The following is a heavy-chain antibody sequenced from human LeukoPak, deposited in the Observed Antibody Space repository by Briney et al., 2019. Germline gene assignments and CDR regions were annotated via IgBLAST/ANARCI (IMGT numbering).Heavy chain of an antibody. CDR2: IVSSGDTI. D-gene: IGHD6-25*01. CDR3: ARFAAGGSYYYYMDV. Sequence: PGGSLRLFCAASGFTFSSYSMNWVRQVPGKGLEWVSYIVSSGDTIYYADSVKGRFTISRDNAKNLLYLQMNSLRADDTAVYYCARFAAGGSYYYYMDVWGKGTTVTVSS. CDR1: GFTFSSYS. V-gene: IGHV3-48*01. J-gene: IGHJ6*03.